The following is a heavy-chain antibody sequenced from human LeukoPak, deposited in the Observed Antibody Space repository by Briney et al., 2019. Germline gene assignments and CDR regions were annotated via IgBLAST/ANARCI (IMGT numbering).Heavy chain of an antibody. CDR3: ARVDYDFWSGYSQPFDY. CDR2: IYPRDSDT. D-gene: IGHD3-3*01. CDR1: GYIFNNYW. Sequence: GESLKISCKGSGYIFNNYWIAWVRQTPGKGLEWMGIIYPRDSDTRYSPSFQGQVTISADKSITAAYLQWSSLKASDTAMYYCARVDYDFWSGYSQPFDYWGQGTLVTVSS. V-gene: IGHV5-51*01. J-gene: IGHJ4*02.